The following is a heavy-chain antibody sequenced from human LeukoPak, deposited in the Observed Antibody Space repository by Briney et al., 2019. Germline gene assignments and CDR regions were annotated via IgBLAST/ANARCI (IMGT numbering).Heavy chain of an antibody. CDR3: ARSGGQLVLGFDY. V-gene: IGHV1-69*05. Sequence: GASVKVSCKASGGTFSSYAISWVRQAPGQGLEWMGGLIPIFDIVNYAQKFQGRVTITTDESASTAYMELSSLRSEDTAVYYCARSGGQLVLGFDYWGQGTLVTVSS. CDR2: LIPIFDIV. J-gene: IGHJ4*02. CDR1: GGTFSSYA. D-gene: IGHD6-6*01.